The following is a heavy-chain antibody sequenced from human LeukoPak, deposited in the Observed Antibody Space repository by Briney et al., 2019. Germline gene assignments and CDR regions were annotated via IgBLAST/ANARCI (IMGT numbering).Heavy chain of an antibody. Sequence: GGSLKLSCAASGFTFSGYAMSWVRQAPGKGLEWVSAISGSGGSTYYADSVKGRFTISRDNSKNTLYLQMNSLRAEDTAVYYCAKVEDIVVVPAAMSGTFWGQGTLVTVSS. CDR1: GFTFSGYA. CDR3: AKVEDIVVVPAAMSGTF. CDR2: ISGSGGST. D-gene: IGHD2-2*01. J-gene: IGHJ4*02. V-gene: IGHV3-23*01.